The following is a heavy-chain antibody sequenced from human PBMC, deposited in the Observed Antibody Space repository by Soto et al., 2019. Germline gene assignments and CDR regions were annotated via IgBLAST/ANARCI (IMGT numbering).Heavy chain of an antibody. J-gene: IGHJ6*02. CDR2: IYYSGST. Sequence: SETLSLTCTVSGGSISSGGYYWSWIRQHPGKGLEWIGYIYYSGSTYYNPSLKSRVTISVDTSKNQFSLKLSSVTAADTAVYYCAKALRYFDWLVRPWNAMDVWGQGTTVTV. CDR1: GGSISSGGYY. CDR3: AKALRYFDWLVRPWNAMDV. D-gene: IGHD3-9*01. V-gene: IGHV4-31*03.